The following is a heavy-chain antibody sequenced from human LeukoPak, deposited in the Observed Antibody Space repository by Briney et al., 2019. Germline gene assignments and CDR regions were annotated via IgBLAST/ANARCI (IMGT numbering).Heavy chain of an antibody. D-gene: IGHD4-17*01. CDR2: INPHNGDT. J-gene: IGHJ3*02. CDR3: ATGARHSFDI. CDR1: GYTFSSQG. Sequence: ASVKVSCKASGYTFSSQGISWVRQAPGQGLERMGWINPHNGDTYYAQKVQGRFTMTTDTATSTAYMELRSLGPDDTAVYYCATGARHSFDIWGQGTMVTVSS. V-gene: IGHV1-18*01.